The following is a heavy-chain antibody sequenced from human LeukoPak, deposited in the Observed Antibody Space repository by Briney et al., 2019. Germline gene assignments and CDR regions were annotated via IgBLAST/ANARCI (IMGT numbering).Heavy chain of an antibody. CDR2: MYTSGST. Sequence: PSETLSLTCTVSGGSISSFYWNWMRQPAGKGLEWIGRMYTSGSTNYNPSLKRRVTMSVDTSKNQFSLKLKSVTAADTAVYYCATDLGDGTPFDIWGHGTMVTVSS. J-gene: IGHJ3*02. D-gene: IGHD2-21*01. CDR3: ATDLGDGTPFDI. CDR1: GGSISSFY. V-gene: IGHV4-4*07.